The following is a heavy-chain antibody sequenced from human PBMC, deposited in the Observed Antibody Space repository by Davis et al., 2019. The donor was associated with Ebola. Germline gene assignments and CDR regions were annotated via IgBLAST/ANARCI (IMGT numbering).Heavy chain of an antibody. D-gene: IGHD3-16*01. CDR3: ARDRPLDFFFGDYYGMDV. CDR2: ISSDSDYI. V-gene: IGHV3-21*01. CDR1: GFTFSTYS. J-gene: IGHJ6*02. Sequence: GKSLKISCAASGFTFSTYSMSWVRQAPGKGLEWVSSISSDSDYIYYADSAKGRFTISRDNAKNSLYLQMNSLRAEETAVYYCARDRPLDFFFGDYYGMDVWGQGTTVTVSS.